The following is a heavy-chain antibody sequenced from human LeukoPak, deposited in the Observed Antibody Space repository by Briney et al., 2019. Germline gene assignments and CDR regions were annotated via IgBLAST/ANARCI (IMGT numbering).Heavy chain of an antibody. CDR3: LTFATAVNERGFDM. CDR1: GFSFGNYW. D-gene: IGHD4-23*01. V-gene: IGHV3-74*01. J-gene: IGHJ3*02. CDR2: INREGTST. Sequence: GGSLTLSCAVYGFSFGNYWVHWVRPAPGKGLLWVSCINREGTSTDHEHYVKGRFSIYRDHGKNTVSLQMNSLRAEDAAVYYCLTFATAVNERGFDMGGQGTSLTVS.